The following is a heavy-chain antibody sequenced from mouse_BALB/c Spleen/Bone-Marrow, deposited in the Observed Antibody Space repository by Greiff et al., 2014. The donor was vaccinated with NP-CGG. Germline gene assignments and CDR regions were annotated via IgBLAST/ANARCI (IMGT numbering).Heavy chain of an antibody. CDR1: GYTFSNYW. V-gene: IGHV1-5*01. CDR3: TTLARNNFDY. Sequence: EVQLQESGTVLARPGAAVKMSCKASGYTFSNYWMHWIKQRPGQGLEWIGTIHPGNSDTTYNQKFKGKAKLTAVTSTSTAYMELSSLKDEDSSVYYCTTLARNNFDYWGQGTTVTVSS. J-gene: IGHJ2*01. D-gene: IGHD3-1*01. CDR2: IHPGNSDT.